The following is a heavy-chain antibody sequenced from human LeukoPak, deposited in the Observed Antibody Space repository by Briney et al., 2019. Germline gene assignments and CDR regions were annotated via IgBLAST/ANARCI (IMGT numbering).Heavy chain of an antibody. D-gene: IGHD3-3*01. J-gene: IGHJ3*02. Sequence: SETLSLTCTVSGGSISSYYWSWIRQPPGKGLEWIGYIYYSGSTNYNPSLKSRVTISVDTSKNQFSLKLSSVTAADTAVYYCARIAGGYYDEAFDIWGQGTMVTVSS. CDR1: GGSISSYY. V-gene: IGHV4-59*01. CDR3: ARIAGGYYDEAFDI. CDR2: IYYSGST.